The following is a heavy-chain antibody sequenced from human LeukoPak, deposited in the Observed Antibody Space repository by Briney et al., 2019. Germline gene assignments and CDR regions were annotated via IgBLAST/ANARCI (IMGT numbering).Heavy chain of an antibody. V-gene: IGHV3-9*01. D-gene: IGHD3-22*01. CDR2: ISWNSGSI. J-gene: IGHJ3*02. Sequence: GGSLRLSCAASGFTFDDYAMHWVRQAPGKGLGWVSGISWNSGSIGYADSVKGRFTISRDNAKNSLYLQMNSLRAEDTALYYCAREDSSGYDAFDIWGQGTMVTVSS. CDR3: AREDSSGYDAFDI. CDR1: GFTFDDYA.